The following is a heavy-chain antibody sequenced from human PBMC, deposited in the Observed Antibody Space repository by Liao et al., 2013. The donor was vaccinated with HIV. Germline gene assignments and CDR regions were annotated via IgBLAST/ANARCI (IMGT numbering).Heavy chain of an antibody. D-gene: IGHD3-3*01. Sequence: QVQLQESGPGLVKPSQTLSLTCTVSGGSISSGDYYWSWIRQPRGKGLEWIGRIYTSGSTNYNPSLKSRVTMSVDTSKNQFSLKLSSVTAADTAVYYCARGTIFGPDYWGQGTLVTVSS. CDR3: ARGTIFGPDY. CDR2: IYTSGST. J-gene: IGHJ4*02. CDR1: GGSISSGDYY. V-gene: IGHV4-61*02.